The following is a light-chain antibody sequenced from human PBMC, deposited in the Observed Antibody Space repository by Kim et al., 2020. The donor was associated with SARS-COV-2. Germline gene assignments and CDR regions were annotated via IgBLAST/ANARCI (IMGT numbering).Light chain of an antibody. CDR3: SSYTSSSTPVV. CDR2: DVS. CDR1: SRDVGGYNY. V-gene: IGLV2-14*03. J-gene: IGLJ2*01. Sequence: QSITVSCPGTSRDVGGYNYVSWYQQHPGKAPKLMIYDVSNRPSGVSNRFSGSQSGNTASLTISGLQAEDEADYYCSSYTSSSTPVVFGGGTQLTVL.